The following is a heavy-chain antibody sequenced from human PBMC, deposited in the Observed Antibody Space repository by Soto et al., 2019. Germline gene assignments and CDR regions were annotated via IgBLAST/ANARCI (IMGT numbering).Heavy chain of an antibody. CDR1: GGTFSSYA. Sequence: SVKVSCKASGGTFSSYAISWVRQAPGQGLEWMGGIIPIFGTANYAQKFQGRVTITADESTSTAYMELSSLRSEDTAVYYCARDYGYCGGDCYAFDIWGQGAMVTVS. J-gene: IGHJ3*02. V-gene: IGHV1-69*13. CDR3: ARDYGYCGGDCYAFDI. D-gene: IGHD2-21*02. CDR2: IIPIFGTA.